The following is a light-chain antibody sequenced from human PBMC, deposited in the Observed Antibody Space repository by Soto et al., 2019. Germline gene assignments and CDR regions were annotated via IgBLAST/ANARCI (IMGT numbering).Light chain of an antibody. CDR2: ANT. J-gene: IGLJ3*02. V-gene: IGLV1-40*01. CDR3: QSYDTSLSARV. Sequence: QSVLTQPPSVSGAPGQRVTISCTGASSNIGAGYDVHWYQQFPGTGPKLLIYANTNRPSGVPDRFSGSKSDTSASLAITGLQAEDDADYYCQSYDTSLSARVFGGGTKVTVL. CDR1: SSNIGAGYD.